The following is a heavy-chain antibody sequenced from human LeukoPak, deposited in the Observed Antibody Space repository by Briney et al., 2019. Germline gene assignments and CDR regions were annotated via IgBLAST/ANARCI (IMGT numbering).Heavy chain of an antibody. J-gene: IGHJ2*01. Sequence: PSGTLSLTCAVYGGSFSGYYWSWIRQPPGKGLEWIGEINHSGSTNYNPSLKSRVTISVDTSKNQFSLKLSSVTAADTAVYYCARGRITKRYFDLWGRGTLVTVSS. D-gene: IGHD3-10*01. V-gene: IGHV4-34*01. CDR3: ARGRITKRYFDL. CDR2: INHSGST. CDR1: GGSFSGYY.